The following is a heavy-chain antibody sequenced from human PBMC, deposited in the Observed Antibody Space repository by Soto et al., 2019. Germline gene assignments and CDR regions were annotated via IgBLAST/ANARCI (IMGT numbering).Heavy chain of an antibody. CDR3: ARNRIGLQYLFDY. V-gene: IGHV3-30-3*01. J-gene: IGHJ4*02. D-gene: IGHD4-4*01. Sequence: PGGSLRLSCAASGFTFSSYAMHWVRQAPGKGLEWVAVISYDGSNKYYADSVKGRFTISRDNSKNTLYLQMNSLKDEDTAVYYCARNRIGLQYLFDYWGQGTLVTVSS. CDR1: GFTFSSYA. CDR2: ISYDGSNK.